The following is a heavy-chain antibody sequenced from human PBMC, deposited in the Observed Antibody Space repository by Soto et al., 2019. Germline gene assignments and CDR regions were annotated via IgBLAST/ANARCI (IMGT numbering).Heavy chain of an antibody. CDR3: ANLYLAARHPTDAFDI. V-gene: IGHV3-9*01. Sequence: EVQLVESGGGLVQPGRSLRLSCAASGFTFDDYAMHWVRQAPGKGLEWVSGISWNSGSIGYADSVKGRFTISRDNAKNSLYLQMNSLRAEDTALYYCANLYLAARHPTDAFDIWGQGTMVTVSS. CDR2: ISWNSGSI. CDR1: GFTFDDYA. D-gene: IGHD6-6*01. J-gene: IGHJ3*02.